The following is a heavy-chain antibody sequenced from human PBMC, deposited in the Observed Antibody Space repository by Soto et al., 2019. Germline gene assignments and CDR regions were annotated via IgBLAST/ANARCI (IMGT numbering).Heavy chain of an antibody. J-gene: IGHJ5*02. Sequence: QVQLVQSGAEVKKPGSSVKVSCKASGGTFSSYAISWVRQAPGQGLEWMGGLIPIFGTANYAQKFQGRVTITADESTSTAYMELSSLRSEDTAVYYCAGISVWSGYYSHNWFDTWGQGTLVTVSS. CDR3: AGISVWSGYYSHNWFDT. CDR1: GGTFSSYA. D-gene: IGHD3-3*01. CDR2: LIPIFGTA. V-gene: IGHV1-69*01.